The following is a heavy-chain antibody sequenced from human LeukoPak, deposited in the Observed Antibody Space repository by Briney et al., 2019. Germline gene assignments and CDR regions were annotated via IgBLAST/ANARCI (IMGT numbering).Heavy chain of an antibody. CDR2: IYYSGST. Sequence: SETLSLTCTVSGGSISSYYWSWIRQPPGKGLGWIGYIYYSGSTNYNPSLKSRVTISVDTSKNQFSLKLSSVTAADTAVYYCARYGSGAFDYWGQGTLVTVSS. J-gene: IGHJ4*02. CDR3: ARYGSGAFDY. CDR1: GGSISSYY. D-gene: IGHD3-10*01. V-gene: IGHV4-59*01.